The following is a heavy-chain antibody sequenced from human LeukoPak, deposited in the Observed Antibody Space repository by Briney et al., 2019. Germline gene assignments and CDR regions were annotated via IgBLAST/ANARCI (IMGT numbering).Heavy chain of an antibody. CDR2: IKQDGSEK. V-gene: IGHV3-7*03. CDR1: GFTFSSYW. D-gene: IGHD3-10*01. CDR3: ANEPSVRGVIGGMDV. J-gene: IGHJ6*02. Sequence: GGSLRLSCAASGFTFSSYWMSWVRQAPGKGLEWVANIKQDGSEKYYVDSVKGRFTISRDNAKNSLYLQMNSLRAEDTAVYYCANEPSVRGVIGGMDVWGQGTTVTVSS.